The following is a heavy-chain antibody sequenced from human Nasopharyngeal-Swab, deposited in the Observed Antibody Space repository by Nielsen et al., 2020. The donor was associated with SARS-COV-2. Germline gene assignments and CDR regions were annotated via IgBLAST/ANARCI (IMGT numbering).Heavy chain of an antibody. D-gene: IGHD2-21*01. V-gene: IGHV3-7*01. CDR3: GRGVKLGALDI. Sequence: GGSLRLSCAASGFTFSSYWMSWVRQAPGKGLEWVANIKQDGSEKYYVASVKGRFTISRDHSKNSLYLQMNSLRVEDTAVYYCGRGVKLGALDIWGQGTMVTVSS. CDR1: GFTFSSYW. CDR2: IKQDGSEK. J-gene: IGHJ3*02.